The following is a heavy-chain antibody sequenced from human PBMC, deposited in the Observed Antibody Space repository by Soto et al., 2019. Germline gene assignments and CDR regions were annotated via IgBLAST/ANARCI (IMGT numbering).Heavy chain of an antibody. CDR3: ARDRLSHVDY. CDR2: IWYDGSNK. V-gene: IGHV3-33*01. Sequence: GGSLRLSCAASGFTFSSYGMHWVRQAPGKGLEWVAVIWYDGSNKYYADSVKGRFTVSRDNSKNTLYLQMNSLRAGDTAVYYCARDRLSHVDYWGQGTLVTVSS. CDR1: GFTFSSYG. J-gene: IGHJ4*02.